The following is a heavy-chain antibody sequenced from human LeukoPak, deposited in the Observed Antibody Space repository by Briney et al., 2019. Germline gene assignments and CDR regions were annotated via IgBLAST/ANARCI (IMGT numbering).Heavy chain of an antibody. V-gene: IGHV3-30*18. D-gene: IGHD3-9*01. Sequence: GGSLRLSCAASGFTFSSYGMHWVRQAPGKGLEWVAVISYDGSNKYYADSVKGRFTISRDNSKNTLYLQMNSLRAEDAAVYYCAKDLYLTGYSFDYWGQGTLVTVSS. CDR2: ISYDGSNK. CDR1: GFTFSSYG. CDR3: AKDLYLTGYSFDY. J-gene: IGHJ4*02.